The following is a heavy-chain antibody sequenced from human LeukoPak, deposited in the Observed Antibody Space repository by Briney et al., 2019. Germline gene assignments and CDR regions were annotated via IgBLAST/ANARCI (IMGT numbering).Heavy chain of an antibody. D-gene: IGHD6-19*01. V-gene: IGHV3-64*01. J-gene: IGHJ3*02. CDR1: GFTFSSYA. CDR3: ASGGYSSGWDAFDI. Sequence: GGSLRLSCAASGFTFSSYAMHWVRQAPGKGLEYVSAISSDGGSTYYANSVKGRFTISRDNSKNTLYLQMGSLRAEDMAVYYCASGGYSSGWDAFDIWGQGTMVTVSS. CDR2: ISSDGGST.